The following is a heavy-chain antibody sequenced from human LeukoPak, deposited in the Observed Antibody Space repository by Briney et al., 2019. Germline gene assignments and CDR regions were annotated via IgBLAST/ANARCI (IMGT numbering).Heavy chain of an antibody. Sequence: GESLKISCKGSGYSFTSYWIGWVRQPPGKGLEWMGIIYPGDSDTRYSPSFQGQVTISADKSISTAYLQWSSLKASDTAMYYCASRYYDYIWGSTGDAFDIWGQGTMVTVSS. J-gene: IGHJ3*02. CDR2: IYPGDSDT. V-gene: IGHV5-51*01. CDR1: GYSFTSYW. CDR3: ASRYYDYIWGSTGDAFDI. D-gene: IGHD3-16*01.